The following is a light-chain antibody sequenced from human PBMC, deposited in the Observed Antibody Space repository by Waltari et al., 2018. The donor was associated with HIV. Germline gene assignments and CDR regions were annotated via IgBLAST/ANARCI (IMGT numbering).Light chain of an antibody. J-gene: IGLJ2*01. V-gene: IGLV2-14*03. CDR1: SSDIDGYNY. CDR3: SSYTSSSTKV. Sequence: QSALTQPASVSGSPGQSITISCTGTSSDIDGYNYVSWYQQHPGKAPKLMIYDVSNRPSGLSNRFSGSQAGNTASLTISGLQAEDEADYYCSSYTSSSTKVFGGGTKLTVL. CDR2: DVS.